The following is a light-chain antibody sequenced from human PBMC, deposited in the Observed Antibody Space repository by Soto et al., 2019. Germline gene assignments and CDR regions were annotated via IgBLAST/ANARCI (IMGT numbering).Light chain of an antibody. CDR1: QSVMQSDGKTS. V-gene: IGKV2D-29*01. CDR2: ELS. J-gene: IGKJ3*01. Sequence: DIVMTQTPLSLSVTPGQPASISCKSSQSVMQSDGKTSLYWYLQKPGQPPQLLIYELSNRFSGVPDRFSGSGSGTDFTLKISGVEAEDVGVYYCQQRSSWPFTFGPGTKVDIK. CDR3: QQRSSWPFT.